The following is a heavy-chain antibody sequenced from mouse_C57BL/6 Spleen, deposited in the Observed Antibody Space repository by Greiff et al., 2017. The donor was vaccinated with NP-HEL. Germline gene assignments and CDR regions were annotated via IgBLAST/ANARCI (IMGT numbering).Heavy chain of an antibody. J-gene: IGHJ4*01. Sequence: VQLKQSGTVLARPGASVKMSCKTSGYTFTSYWMHWVKQRPGQGLEWIGAIYPGNSDTSYNQKFKGKAKLTAVTSASTAYMELSSLTNEDSAVYYCTRWDRSTMVTSYAMDYWGQGTSVTVSS. CDR1: GYTFTSYW. V-gene: IGHV1-5*01. CDR3: TRWDRSTMVTSYAMDY. CDR2: IYPGNSDT. D-gene: IGHD2-2*01.